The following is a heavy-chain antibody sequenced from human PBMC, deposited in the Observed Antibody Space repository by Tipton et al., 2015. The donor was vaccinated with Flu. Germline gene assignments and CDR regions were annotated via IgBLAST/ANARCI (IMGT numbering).Heavy chain of an antibody. Sequence: LVKPSQTLSLTCTVSGDSISTGGAYWTWVRQHPGKGLEWIESIYYSGSTYYNPSLWRRLTISVDTSKNQISLKMNSVTAADTAVYYWARDQGFGGGLSYDYYVLDVWGPGTTDTVSS. D-gene: IGHD3-10*01. J-gene: IGHJ6*02. CDR2: IYYSGST. CDR1: GDSISTGGAY. V-gene: IGHV4-31*03. CDR3: ARDQGFGGGLSYDYYVLDV.